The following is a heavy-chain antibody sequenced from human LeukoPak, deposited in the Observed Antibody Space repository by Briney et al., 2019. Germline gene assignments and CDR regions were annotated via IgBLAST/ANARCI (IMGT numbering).Heavy chain of an antibody. CDR2: IGGSGGST. V-gene: IGHV3-23*01. D-gene: IGHD3-16*01. CDR3: ASQSFARFDP. J-gene: IGHJ5*02. CDR1: GFTFSTYA. Sequence: GGSLRLSCAASGFTFSTYAMSWVRQAPGKGLEWVSAIGGSGGSTYYADSVKGRFTISRDNSKNTLYLQMSSLRVEDTAVYYCASQSFARFDPWGQGTLVTVSS.